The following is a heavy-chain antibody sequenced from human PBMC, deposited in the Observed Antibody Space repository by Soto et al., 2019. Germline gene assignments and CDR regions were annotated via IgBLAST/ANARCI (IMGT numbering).Heavy chain of an antibody. CDR2: IYYSGNT. CDR1: GGSISSSTYD. V-gene: IGHV4-39*01. D-gene: IGHD3-16*02. J-gene: IGHJ4*02. Sequence: QLQLQESGPGLVKPSETLSLTCTVSGGSISSSTYDWGWIRQPPGKGLERVGTIYYSGNTYYNPCPKGRVTISIAASSNQFSLNMSAVTAADAAVYDCARLGMTSRGVIAGPSDPHFGYWGQRTLITVSS. CDR3: ARLGMTSRGVIAGPSDPHFGY.